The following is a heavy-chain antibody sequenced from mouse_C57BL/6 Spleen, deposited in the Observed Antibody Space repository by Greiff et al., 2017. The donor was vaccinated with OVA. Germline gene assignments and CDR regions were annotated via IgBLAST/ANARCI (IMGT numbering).Heavy chain of an antibody. CDR1: GYSFTNYL. CDR3: ATRSCGSGADY. J-gene: IGHJ2*01. D-gene: IGHD1-1*01. CDR2: INPGSGGT. Sequence: VKLQESGAELVRPGTSVKVSCKASGYSFTNYLIEWVKQRPGQGLEWIGVINPGSGGTNYNEKFKGKATLTADKSSSTAYMQLSSLTSEDSAVYFCATRSCGSGADYWGQGTTLTVSS. V-gene: IGHV1-54*01.